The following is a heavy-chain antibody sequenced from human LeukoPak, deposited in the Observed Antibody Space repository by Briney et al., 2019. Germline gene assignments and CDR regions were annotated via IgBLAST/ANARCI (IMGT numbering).Heavy chain of an antibody. CDR2: ISHSGST. Sequence: PSETLSLTCAVYGGSFSGYYWSWIRQPPGKGLEWIGEISHSGSTNYNPSLKSRVTISVDTSKNQFSLKLSSVTAADTAVYYCARGYSYGDYPDYWGQGTLVTVSS. CDR1: GGSFSGYY. D-gene: IGHD4-17*01. CDR3: ARGYSYGDYPDY. V-gene: IGHV4-34*01. J-gene: IGHJ4*02.